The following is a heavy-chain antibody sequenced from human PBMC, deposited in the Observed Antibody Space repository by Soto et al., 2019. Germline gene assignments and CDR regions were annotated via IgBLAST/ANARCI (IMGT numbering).Heavy chain of an antibody. D-gene: IGHD3-10*01. V-gene: IGHV3-23*01. CDR3: AKDPTRFGELKFIQKNWFGP. Sequence: EVQLLESGGGLVQPGGSLRLSCAASGFTFSSYAMSWVRQAPGKGLEWVSAISGSGGSTYYADSVKGRFTISRDKSKNTLYLQMNSLRAEDTAVYYCAKDPTRFGELKFIQKNWFGPWGQGTLVTVSS. CDR1: GFTFSSYA. CDR2: ISGSGGST. J-gene: IGHJ5*02.